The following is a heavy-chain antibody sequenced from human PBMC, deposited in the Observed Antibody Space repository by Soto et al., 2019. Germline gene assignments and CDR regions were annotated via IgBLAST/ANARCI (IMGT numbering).Heavy chain of an antibody. V-gene: IGHV3-23*01. CDR2: ISGSGDNT. D-gene: IGHD2-2*01. CDR3: ATSGQSSWANMDV. J-gene: IGHJ6*02. Sequence: EVQLLESGGGLVQPGGSLRLSCAASGFTFSSYAINWVRQAPGKGLEWVSTISGSGDNTYYADSVKGRFTISRDNSKNTLSLQMNSLRVEDTAVYYCATSGQSSWANMDVWGQGTTVTVSS. CDR1: GFTFSSYA.